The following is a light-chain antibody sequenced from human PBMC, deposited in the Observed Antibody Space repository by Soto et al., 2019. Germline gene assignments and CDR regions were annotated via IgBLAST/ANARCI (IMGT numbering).Light chain of an antibody. Sequence: QSVLTQPPSVSGAPGQRVTISCTGSSSNIGAGYDVHWYQQLPGTAPKLLIYTNSNRPSGVSDRFSGSKSGTSASLAITGLQAEDEADYYCQSYDSSLSVYVFGTGTKLTVL. CDR3: QSYDSSLSVYV. J-gene: IGLJ1*01. CDR2: TNS. V-gene: IGLV1-40*01. CDR1: SSNIGAGYD.